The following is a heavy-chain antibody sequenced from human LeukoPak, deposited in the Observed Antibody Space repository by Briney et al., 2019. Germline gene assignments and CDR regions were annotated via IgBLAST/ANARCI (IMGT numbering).Heavy chain of an antibody. J-gene: IGHJ4*02. CDR1: GYTFTGYY. CDR3: ARDSSTVTTPYFDY. V-gene: IGHV1-2*02. CDR2: INANSGGT. D-gene: IGHD4-11*01. Sequence: ASVKVSCKASGYTFTGYYIHWVRQAPGQGLEWMGWINANSGGTNYAQDFQGRITMTRDTSISTAYMELSRLTSDDTAVYYCARDSSTVTTPYFDYWGQGTLVTVSS.